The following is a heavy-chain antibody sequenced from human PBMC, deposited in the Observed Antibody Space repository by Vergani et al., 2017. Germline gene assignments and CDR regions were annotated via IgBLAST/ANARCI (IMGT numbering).Heavy chain of an antibody. J-gene: IGHJ4*02. V-gene: IGHV3-23*01. Sequence: EVQLLESGGGLVQPGGSLRLSCAASGFTFSSYAMSWVRQAPGKGLEWVSAISGSGGSTYYADSVKGRFTISRDNSKNTLYLQMNSLRAEDTAVYYCAREADVCWELLRFSWFAEGLHYWGQGALVTVSS. CDR3: AREADVCWELLRFSWFAEGLHY. CDR1: GFTFSSYA. CDR2: ISGSGGST. D-gene: IGHD1-26*01.